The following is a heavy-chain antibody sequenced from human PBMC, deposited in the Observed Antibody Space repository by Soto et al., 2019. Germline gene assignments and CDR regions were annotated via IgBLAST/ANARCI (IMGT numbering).Heavy chain of an antibody. CDR3: PRPAPRYCSGGSCYSGMDY. Sequence: QVQLQQWGAGLLKPSETLSLTCAVYGGSFSGYYWSWIRQPPGKGLEWIGEINHSGSTNYNPSLKSRLTISLDTPKNHSSLKLTSVPSAHPALYYCPRPAPRYCSGGSCYSGMDYWGQGTLVTVSS. D-gene: IGHD2-15*01. CDR2: INHSGST. J-gene: IGHJ4*02. V-gene: IGHV4-34*01. CDR1: GGSFSGYY.